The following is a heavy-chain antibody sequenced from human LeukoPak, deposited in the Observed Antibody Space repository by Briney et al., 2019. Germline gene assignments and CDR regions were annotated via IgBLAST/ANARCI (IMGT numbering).Heavy chain of an antibody. J-gene: IGHJ5*02. CDR1: GFTFDDYG. CDR3: ERRHTTNWYNWFDP. D-gene: IGHD1-1*01. CDR2: INWNGGST. Sequence: GGSLRLSCAASGFTFDDYGMSWVREAPGKGLEWVSDINWNGGSTDYADSVKGRFTISRDNAKNSLYLHMISLRDEDTGFYYCERRHTTNWYNWFDPWGQGTLVIVSS. V-gene: IGHV3-20*04.